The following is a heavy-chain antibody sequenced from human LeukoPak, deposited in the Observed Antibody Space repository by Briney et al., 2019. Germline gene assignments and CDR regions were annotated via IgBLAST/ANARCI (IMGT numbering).Heavy chain of an antibody. D-gene: IGHD5-12*01. CDR2: IYYSGST. Sequence: SETLSLTCTVSGGSISSYYWSWIRQPPGEGLEWIGYIYYSGSTNYNPSLKSRVTISVDTSKNQFSLKLSSVTAADTAVYYCAREVGYAKRFDPWGQGTLVTVSS. V-gene: IGHV4-59*12. CDR3: AREVGYAKRFDP. J-gene: IGHJ5*02. CDR1: GGSISSYY.